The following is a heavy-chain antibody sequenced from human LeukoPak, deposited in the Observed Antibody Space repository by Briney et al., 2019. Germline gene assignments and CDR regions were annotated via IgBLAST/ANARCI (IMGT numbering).Heavy chain of an antibody. CDR2: IKQDGSEK. CDR1: GFTFSSYW. D-gene: IGHD2-15*01. Sequence: PGGSLGLSCAASGFTFSSYWMSWVRQAPGKALEWVANIKQDGSEKYYVDSVKGRFTISRDNAKNSLYLQMNSLRAEDTAVYYCARDDPSYCSGGSCYERWGQGTLVTVSS. CDR3: ARDDPSYCSGGSCYER. V-gene: IGHV3-7*01. J-gene: IGHJ4*02.